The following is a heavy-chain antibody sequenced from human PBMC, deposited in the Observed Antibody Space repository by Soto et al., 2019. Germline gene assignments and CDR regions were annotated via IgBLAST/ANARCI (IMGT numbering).Heavy chain of an antibody. D-gene: IGHD6-19*01. CDR1: GFTFSDYA. Sequence: VQLGESGGGVVQPGRSLRLSCAASGFTFSDYATHWVRQAPGKGLEWVAVVSHDGRNTHYADSVKGRFTISRDSSKNTVSLEITSLRAEDTAVYYCAKGGRQWLVTSDFNYWGQGALVTVSS. J-gene: IGHJ4*02. CDR2: VSHDGRNT. CDR3: AKGGRQWLVTSDFNY. V-gene: IGHV3-30*18.